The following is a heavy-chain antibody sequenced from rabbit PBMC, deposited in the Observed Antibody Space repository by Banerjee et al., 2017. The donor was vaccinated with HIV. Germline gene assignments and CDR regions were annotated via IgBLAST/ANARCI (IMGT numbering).Heavy chain of an antibody. Sequence: QEQLVESGGGLVQPGGSLKLSCKASGIDFSSSFWISWVRQTPGKGLEWIGCIYPTYGATDYASWVNGRFTISKASSTTVTLQMTSLTAADTATYFCARIDSDWDGGINLWGPGTLVTVS. CDR3: ARIDSDWDGGINL. V-gene: IGHV1S45*01. D-gene: IGHD4-1*01. J-gene: IGHJ4*01. CDR2: IYPTYGAT. CDR1: GIDFSSSFW.